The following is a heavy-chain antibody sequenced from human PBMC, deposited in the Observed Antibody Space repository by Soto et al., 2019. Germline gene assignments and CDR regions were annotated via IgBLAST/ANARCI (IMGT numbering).Heavy chain of an antibody. CDR1: GFTFSNYA. D-gene: IGHD1-7*01. J-gene: IGHJ6*03. Sequence: GGSLRLSCAASGFTFSNYAMSWVRQAPGKGLKWVSAISGSGGSTYYADSVKGRFTISRDNSKNTLYLHMNSLRAEDTAVYYCAKYGGTTYYYYYYMDVWGKGTTVTVSS. CDR3: AKYGGTTYYYYYYMDV. V-gene: IGHV3-23*01. CDR2: ISGSGGST.